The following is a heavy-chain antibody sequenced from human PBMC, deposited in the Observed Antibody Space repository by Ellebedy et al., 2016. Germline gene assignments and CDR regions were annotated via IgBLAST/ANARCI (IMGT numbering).Heavy chain of an antibody. D-gene: IGHD6-6*01. CDR1: GYTFTSYG. J-gene: IGHJ5*02. Sequence: ASVKVSCXASGYTFTSYGISWVRQAPGQGLEWMGWISAYNGNTNYAQKLQGRVTMTTDTSTSTAYMELRSLRSDDTAVYYCARSKGEYSSSGWDWFNPWGQGTLVTVSS. CDR2: ISAYNGNT. CDR3: ARSKGEYSSSGWDWFNP. V-gene: IGHV1-18*01.